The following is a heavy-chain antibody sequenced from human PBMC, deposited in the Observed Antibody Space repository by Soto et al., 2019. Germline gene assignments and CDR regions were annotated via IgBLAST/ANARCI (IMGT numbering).Heavy chain of an antibody. CDR2: ISYDGSNK. D-gene: IGHD5-12*01. CDR1: GFTFSSYG. Sequence: QVQLVESGGGVVQPGRSLRLSCAASGFTFSSYGMHWVRQAPGKGLEWGAVISYDGSNKYYADSVKGRFTISRDNSKNKLYLQMNSLRAEETAVYYCAKQRVDIVATTEGDYWGQGTLVTVSS. V-gene: IGHV3-30*18. J-gene: IGHJ4*02. CDR3: AKQRVDIVATTEGDY.